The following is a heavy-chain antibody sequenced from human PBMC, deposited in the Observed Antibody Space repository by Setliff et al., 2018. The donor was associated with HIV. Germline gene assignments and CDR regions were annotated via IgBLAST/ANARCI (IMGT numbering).Heavy chain of an antibody. Sequence: KSSETLSLTCTVSGGSISSGSYYWNWFRQPAGKGLEWIGRIYTSGSTNYNPSLKSRVTISVDTSKNQFYLKLSSVTAADTAVYYCAREDYYYYGMDVWGQGTTVAVSS. CDR3: AREDYYYYGMDV. V-gene: IGHV4-61*02. CDR2: IYTSGST. J-gene: IGHJ6*02. CDR1: GGSISSGSYY.